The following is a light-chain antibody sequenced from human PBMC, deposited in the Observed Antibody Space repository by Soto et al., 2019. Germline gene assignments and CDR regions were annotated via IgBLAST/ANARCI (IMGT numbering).Light chain of an antibody. CDR3: QQYGSSPFT. CDR1: QSVSSSY. CDR2: GAS. J-gene: IGKJ3*01. Sequence: EIVMTQSPATLSLSPGERATLSCRASQSVSSSYLAWYQQKPGQAPRLLIYGASSRATGIPDRFSGSGSGTDFTLTISRLEPEDFAVYYCQQYGSSPFTFGPGTQVDIK. V-gene: IGKV3-20*01.